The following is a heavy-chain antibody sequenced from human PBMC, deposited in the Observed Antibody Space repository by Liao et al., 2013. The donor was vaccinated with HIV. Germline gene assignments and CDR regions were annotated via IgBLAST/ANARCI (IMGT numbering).Heavy chain of an antibody. D-gene: IGHD6-13*01. J-gene: IGHJ4*02. CDR2: INHSGST. CDR3: AVGSSWYNGWVY. Sequence: QVQLQESGPGLVKPSQTLSLTCTVSGGSISSGSHYWSWIRQPPGKGLEWIGEINHSGSTNYNPSLKSRVTISVDTSKNQFSLKLSSVTAADTAVYFCAVGSSWYNGWVYWGQGTLVTVSS. CDR1: GGSISSGSHY. V-gene: IGHV4-39*07.